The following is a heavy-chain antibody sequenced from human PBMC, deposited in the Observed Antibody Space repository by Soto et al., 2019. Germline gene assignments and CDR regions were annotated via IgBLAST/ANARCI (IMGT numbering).Heavy chain of an antibody. CDR3: ARVSYYSGWV. CDR2: TYYRSNWYT. V-gene: IGHV6-1*01. J-gene: IGHJ4*02. CDR1: GDSVSSTSTA. Sequence: QVQLQQSGPGLVQPSQTLSLTCAISGDSVSSTSTAWSWIRQSPSRGLEWLGRTYYRSNWYTDYAVSVKSRITISPDTSKNQFSLQLNSVTPEDTAVYYCARVSYYSGWVWGQGTLVTVSS. D-gene: IGHD6-19*01.